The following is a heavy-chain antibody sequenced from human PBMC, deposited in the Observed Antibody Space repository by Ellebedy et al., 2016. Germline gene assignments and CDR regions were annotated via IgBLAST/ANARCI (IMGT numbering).Heavy chain of an antibody. CDR3: ARARIDY. CDR2: INQVGSEK. V-gene: IGHV3-7*04. CDR1: GFTFSSYW. Sequence: GGSLRLSCAASGFTFSSYWMSWVRQVPGKGLEWVANINQVGSEKYYVEYVKGRFTISRDNAKNLLYLQMNSLRVEDTAVYYCARARIDYWGQGTLVSVSS. J-gene: IGHJ4*02.